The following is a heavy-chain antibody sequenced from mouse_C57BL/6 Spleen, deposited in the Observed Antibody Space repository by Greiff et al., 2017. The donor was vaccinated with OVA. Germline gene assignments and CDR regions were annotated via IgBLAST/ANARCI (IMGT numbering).Heavy chain of an antibody. J-gene: IGHJ2*01. CDR3: TEGLGPRDFDY. D-gene: IGHD4-1*01. CDR2: IRLKSDNYAT. V-gene: IGHV6-3*01. CDR1: GFTFSNYW. Sequence: EVKVVESGGGLVQPGGSMKLSCVASGFTFSNYWMNWVRQSPEKGLEWVAQIRLKSDNYATHYAESVKGRFTISRDDSKSSVYLQMNNLRAEDTGIYYCTEGLGPRDFDYWGQGTTLTVPS.